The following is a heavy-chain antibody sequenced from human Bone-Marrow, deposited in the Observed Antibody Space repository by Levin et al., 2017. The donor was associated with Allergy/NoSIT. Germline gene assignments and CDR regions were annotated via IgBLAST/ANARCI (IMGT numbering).Heavy chain of an antibody. J-gene: IGHJ4*02. V-gene: IGHV5-51*01. CDR1: GYSFTSFW. CDR3: ARRDSDGSNFCDY. CDR2: IFPRDSDT. D-gene: IGHD4-23*01. Sequence: PGESLKISCQASGYSFTSFWFGWVRQRPGKGLEWMGLIFPRDSDTRVSPSFQGQIIMSVDKSISTAYLQWTSLKASDSAMYYCARRDSDGSNFCDYWGQGSLVTVSP.